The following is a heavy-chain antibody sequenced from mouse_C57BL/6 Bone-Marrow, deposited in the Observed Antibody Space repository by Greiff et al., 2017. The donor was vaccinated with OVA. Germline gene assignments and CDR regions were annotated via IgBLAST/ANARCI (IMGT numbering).Heavy chain of an antibody. J-gene: IGHJ1*03. CDR3: ARDYSNYDWYFDV. CDR2: INPGSGGT. Sequence: QVQLQQSGAELVRPGTSVKVSCKASGYAFTNYLIEWVKQRPGQGLEWIGVINPGSGGTNYNEKFKGKATLTADKSSSTAYMQLSSLTSADSAVYFCARDYSNYDWYFDVWGTGTTVTVSS. V-gene: IGHV1-54*01. D-gene: IGHD2-5*01. CDR1: GYAFTNYL.